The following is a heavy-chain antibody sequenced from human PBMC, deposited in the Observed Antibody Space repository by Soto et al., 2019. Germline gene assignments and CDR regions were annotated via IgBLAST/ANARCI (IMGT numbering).Heavy chain of an antibody. J-gene: IGHJ6*02. CDR1: EFKISAYC. CDR2: IKQDGSEK. D-gene: IGHD6-13*01. CDR3: ARVDSSSWSLPWDYYSGMDV. Sequence: RPLRLWWGAAEFKISAYCLSWVRQTPRTVLEWQANIKQDGSEKYYVDSVEGRFTISRDNAKNSLYLQMNSLRAEDTAVYYCARVDSSSWSLPWDYYSGMDVWGQGATLSVCS. V-gene: IGHV3-7*01.